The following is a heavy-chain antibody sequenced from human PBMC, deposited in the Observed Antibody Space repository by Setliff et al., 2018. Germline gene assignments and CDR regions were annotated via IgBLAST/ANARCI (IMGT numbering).Heavy chain of an antibody. Sequence: PGGSLRLSCAASGFTLSTYDMHWVRQAPGKGLEWVASIQSDGNKKHYLDSVKGRFTVSRDTSNNILYLQMNSLRAEDTALYYCVRDLHWGFDYWGLGTLVTVSS. V-gene: IGHV3-30*02. CDR1: GFTLSTYD. J-gene: IGHJ4*02. CDR2: IQSDGNKK. D-gene: IGHD7-27*01. CDR3: VRDLHWGFDY.